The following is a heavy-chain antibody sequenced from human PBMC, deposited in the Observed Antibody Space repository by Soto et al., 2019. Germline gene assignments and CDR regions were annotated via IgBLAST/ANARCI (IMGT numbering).Heavy chain of an antibody. CDR3: ARWEQPLFDY. V-gene: IGHV3-30*09. CDR2: ISSDGNHK. J-gene: IGHJ4*02. Sequence: QVQLVESGGGVVQPGRSLRLSCAASGFSVSAYTVHWVRQAPGKGLEWVAVISSDGNHKYYTDSVKGRFAISRDTSTNTLFLQMSCLGPEDTAVYYCARWEQPLFDYWGQGTLVTVSS. D-gene: IGHD1-1*01. CDR1: GFSVSAYT.